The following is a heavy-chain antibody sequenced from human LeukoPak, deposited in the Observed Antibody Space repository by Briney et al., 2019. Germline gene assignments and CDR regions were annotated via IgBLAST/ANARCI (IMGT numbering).Heavy chain of an antibody. CDR3: ARQSRFYSRSSVGWFDP. CDR2: IYPGDSDT. V-gene: IGHV5-51*01. D-gene: IGHD6-6*01. J-gene: IGHJ5*02. Sequence: LGESLKISCKGSGYSFTSYWIGWVRQMPGKGLEWMGIIYPGDSDTRYSPSFQGQVTISADKSISTAYLQWSSLKASDTAMYYCARQSRFYSRSSVGWFDPWGQGTLVTVSS. CDR1: GYSFTSYW.